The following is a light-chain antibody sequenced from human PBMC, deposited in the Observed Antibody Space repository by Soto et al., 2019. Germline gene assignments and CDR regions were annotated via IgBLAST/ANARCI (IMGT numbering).Light chain of an antibody. CDR1: SSDVGGYNS. V-gene: IGLV2-14*01. CDR2: DVT. CDR3: SSFTSSMTNV. Sequence: QSVLTQPASVSGAPGQSSTFSCPGTSSDVGGYNSVSWYQQHPGKAPKLILYDVTDRPSGVSYRFSGSKSGNTASLTISWLQAADEADYFCSSFTSSMTNVFGSGTKVTVL. J-gene: IGLJ1*01.